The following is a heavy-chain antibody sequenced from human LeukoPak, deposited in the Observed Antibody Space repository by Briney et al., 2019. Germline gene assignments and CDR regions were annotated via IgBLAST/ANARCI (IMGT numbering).Heavy chain of an antibody. J-gene: IGHJ5*02. D-gene: IGHD3-3*01. Sequence: PSETLSLTCPVSGGSISSYYWSWIRQPPGKGLEWIGYIYYSGSTNYNPSLKSRVTISVDTSKNRFSLKLSSVTAADTAVYYCARETLRSDFWSDDRNNWFDPWGQGTLVTVSS. V-gene: IGHV4-59*12. CDR1: GGSISSYY. CDR2: IYYSGST. CDR3: ARETLRSDFWSDDRNNWFDP.